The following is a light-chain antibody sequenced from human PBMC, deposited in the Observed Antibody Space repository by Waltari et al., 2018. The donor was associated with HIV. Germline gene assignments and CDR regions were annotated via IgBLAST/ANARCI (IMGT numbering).Light chain of an antibody. CDR2: DTT. CDR1: LGKATSGHH. V-gene: IGLV7-46*01. Sequence: QTLVTPPPSLTVSPGGTVTLTGWSNLGKATSGHHPYCLQQKPGQAPQTLIYDTTKKHSWTPARFSGSLLGGKAALTLSGAQPEDEADYYCLLSSGGTWLFGGGTKLTVL. J-gene: IGLJ2*01. CDR3: LLSSGGTWL.